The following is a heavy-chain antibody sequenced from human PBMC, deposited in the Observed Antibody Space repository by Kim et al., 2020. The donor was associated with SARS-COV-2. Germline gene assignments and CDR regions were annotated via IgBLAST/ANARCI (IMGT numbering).Heavy chain of an antibody. V-gene: IGHV3-15*01. CDR3: TTDKMRATGPYFPFDDAFDI. J-gene: IGHJ3*02. D-gene: IGHD1-26*01. Sequence: GGSLRLSCAASGFTFSNAWMSWVRQAPGKGLEWVGRIKSKTDGGTTDYAAPVKGRFTISRDDSKNTLYLQMNSLKTEDTAVYYCTTDKMRATGPYFPFDDAFDIWGQGTMVTVSS. CDR1: GFTFSNAW. CDR2: IKSKTDGGTT.